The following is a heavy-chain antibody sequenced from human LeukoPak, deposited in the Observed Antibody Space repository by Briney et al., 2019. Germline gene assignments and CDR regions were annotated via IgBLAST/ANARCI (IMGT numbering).Heavy chain of an antibody. CDR2: ISSLSGTI. Sequence: GGSLRLSCAAYGFTFSSYSMNWVRQAPGKGLEWVSYISSLSGTIYYADSVKGRFIISRDNAQNSLFLQMNSLRAEDTAVYYCVRDQGGAVSYWGQGTLVTVSS. CDR3: VRDQGGAVSY. V-gene: IGHV3-48*01. J-gene: IGHJ4*02. D-gene: IGHD3-16*01. CDR1: GFTFSSYS.